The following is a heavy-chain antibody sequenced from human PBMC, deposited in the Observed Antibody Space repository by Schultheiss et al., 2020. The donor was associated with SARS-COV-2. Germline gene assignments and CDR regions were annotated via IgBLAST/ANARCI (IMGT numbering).Heavy chain of an antibody. Sequence: SETLSLTCTVSGGSISSYYWSWIRQPPGKGLEWIGYIYYSGSTNYNPSLKSRVTISVDTSKNQFSLKLSSVTAADTAVYYCARGPYYYDSSGPYGMDVWGQGTTVTVSS. D-gene: IGHD3-22*01. CDR2: IYYSGST. CDR3: ARGPYYYDSSGPYGMDV. CDR1: GGSISSYY. V-gene: IGHV4-59*01. J-gene: IGHJ6*02.